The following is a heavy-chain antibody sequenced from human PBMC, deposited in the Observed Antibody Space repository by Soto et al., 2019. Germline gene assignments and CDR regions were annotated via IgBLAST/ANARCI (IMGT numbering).Heavy chain of an antibody. CDR3: AREAEYSSPPRYYYYYGMDV. J-gene: IGHJ6*02. V-gene: IGHV3-48*02. D-gene: IGHD6-6*01. Sequence: EVQLVESGGGLVQPGGSLRLSCAASGFTFSSYSMNWVRQAPGKGLEWVSYISSSSSTIYYADSVKGRFTISRDNAKNSLYLQMNSLRDEDTAVYYCAREAEYSSPPRYYYYYGMDVWGQGTTVTVSS. CDR1: GFTFSSYS. CDR2: ISSSSSTI.